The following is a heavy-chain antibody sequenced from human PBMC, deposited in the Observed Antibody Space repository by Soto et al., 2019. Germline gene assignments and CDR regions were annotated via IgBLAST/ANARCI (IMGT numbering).Heavy chain of an antibody. Sequence: ASVKVSCKASGYTFTSYGISWVRQAPGQGLEWMGWISAYNGNTNYAQKIQGRVTMTTDTPTSTAYMELRSLRSDDTAVYYCARVDYYGSGWGMDVWGQGTTVTVSS. CDR1: GYTFTSYG. CDR3: ARVDYYGSGWGMDV. J-gene: IGHJ6*02. CDR2: ISAYNGNT. V-gene: IGHV1-18*01. D-gene: IGHD3-10*01.